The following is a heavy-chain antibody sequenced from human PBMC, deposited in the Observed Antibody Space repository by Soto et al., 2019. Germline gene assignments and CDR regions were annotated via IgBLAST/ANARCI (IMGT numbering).Heavy chain of an antibody. CDR2: INPNSGGT. J-gene: IGHJ6*03. CDR1: GYTFTGYY. D-gene: IGHD1-1*01. Sequence: ASVKVSCKASGYTFTGYYMHWVRQAPGQGLEWMGWINPNSGGTNYAQKFQGWVTMTRDTSISTAYMELSRLRSDDTAVYYCARELAYNLNDSTTSYYYLMDVCGKGSSVTVSS. CDR3: ARELAYNLNDSTTSYYYLMDV. V-gene: IGHV1-2*04.